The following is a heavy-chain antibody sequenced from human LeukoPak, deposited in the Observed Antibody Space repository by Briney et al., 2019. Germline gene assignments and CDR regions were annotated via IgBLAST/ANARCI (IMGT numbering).Heavy chain of an antibody. D-gene: IGHD3-22*01. Sequence: GGSLRLSCAASGFTFSSYSMNWVRQAPGKGLEWVSSISSSSSYIYYADSVKGRFTISRDNAKNSLYLQMNSLRAEDTAVYYCARGDASGYYYRFFDYWGQGTLVTVSS. J-gene: IGHJ4*02. CDR2: ISSSSSYI. CDR1: GFTFSSYS. V-gene: IGHV3-21*01. CDR3: ARGDASGYYYRFFDY.